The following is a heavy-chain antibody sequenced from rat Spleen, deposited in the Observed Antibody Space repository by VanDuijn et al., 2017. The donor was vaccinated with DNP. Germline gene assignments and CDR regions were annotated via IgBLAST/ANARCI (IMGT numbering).Heavy chain of an antibody. D-gene: IGHD5-1*01. Sequence: EVQLVESGGGLVQPGRSMKLSCAASGFIFSNYDMAWVRQAPKKGLEWVASISPSGFNIYYLDSVKGRFTISRENAKTTLYLQMNSLRSEDTATYYCARSELAYFAYWGQGVMVTVSS. CDR2: ISPSGFNI. V-gene: IGHV5-25*01. CDR3: ARSELAYFAY. J-gene: IGHJ2*01. CDR1: GFIFSNYD.